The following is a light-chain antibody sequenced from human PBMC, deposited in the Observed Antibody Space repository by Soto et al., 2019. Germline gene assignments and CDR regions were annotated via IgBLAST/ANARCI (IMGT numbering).Light chain of an antibody. CDR3: QHYGSSLWT. V-gene: IGKV3-20*01. Sequence: EIVLTQSPGTLSVSPGETVTLSCRASESVSSSYLAWYQQKPGQAPRLLIYAASSRATGIPDRFSGSESGTDFTLTISRLEPEDFAVYYCQHYGSSLWTFGQGTKVEIK. CDR1: ESVSSSY. J-gene: IGKJ1*01. CDR2: AAS.